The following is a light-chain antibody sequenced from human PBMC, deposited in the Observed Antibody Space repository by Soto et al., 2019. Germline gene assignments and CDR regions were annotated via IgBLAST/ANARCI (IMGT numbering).Light chain of an antibody. Sequence: EIVLTQSPGTLSLSPGERVTLSCRASQSVDSRFLAWYQQKPGQAPRLLVYGASIRATGIPDRFSGSGSGTDVTLSIRRLEPEDFAVYSCQQYDSSRTFGQGTKVE. CDR2: GAS. J-gene: IGKJ1*01. CDR3: QQYDSSRT. V-gene: IGKV3-20*01. CDR1: QSVDSRF.